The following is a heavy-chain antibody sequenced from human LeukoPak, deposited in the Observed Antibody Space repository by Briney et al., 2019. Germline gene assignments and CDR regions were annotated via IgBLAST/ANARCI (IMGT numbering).Heavy chain of an antibody. D-gene: IGHD1-14*01. CDR3: ARTPRTAPGYYFDY. J-gene: IGHJ4*02. CDR2: IYTSGST. Sequence: SETLSLTCTVSGGSISSYYWSWIRQPAGKGLEWIGRIYTSGSTNYNPSLKSRVTMSVDTSKNQFSLKLSSVTAADTAVYYCARTPRTAPGYYFDYWGQGTLVTVSS. CDR1: GGSISSYY. V-gene: IGHV4-4*07.